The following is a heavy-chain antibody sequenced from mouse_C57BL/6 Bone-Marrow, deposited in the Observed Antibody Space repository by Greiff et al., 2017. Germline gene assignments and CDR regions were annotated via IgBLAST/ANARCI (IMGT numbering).Heavy chain of an antibody. CDR1: GYTFTSYW. D-gene: IGHD1-1*01. CDR3: ARLRYYGSHDY. J-gene: IGHJ2*01. V-gene: IGHV1-69*01. CDR2: IDPSDSYT. Sequence: QVQLQQPGAELVMPGASVKLSCKASGYTFTSYWMHWVKQRPGQGLEWIGEIDPSDSYTNYNQKFKGKSTLTVDKSSSTAYMQLSSLTSEDSAVYYCARLRYYGSHDYGGQGTTRTVSS.